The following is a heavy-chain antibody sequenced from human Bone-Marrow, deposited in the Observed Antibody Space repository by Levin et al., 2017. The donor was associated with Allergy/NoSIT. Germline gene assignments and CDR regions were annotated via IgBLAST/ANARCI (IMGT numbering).Heavy chain of an antibody. CDR3: ARDRHDSFDL. V-gene: IGHV4-59*01. Sequence: SETLSLTCTISGGSLGSYYWSWIRQSPGKGLEWIGYVFYMGDTRYNPSLEGRVSISLDTSKRQFSLSLNSVSPADTAVYYCARDRHDSFDLWGQGTTVIVSS. CDR2: VFYMGDT. CDR1: GGSLGSYY. J-gene: IGHJ3*01.